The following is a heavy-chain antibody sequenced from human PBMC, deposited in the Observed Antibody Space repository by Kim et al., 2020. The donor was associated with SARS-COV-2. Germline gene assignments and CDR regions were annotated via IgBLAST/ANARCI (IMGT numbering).Heavy chain of an antibody. CDR3: AKERAECGGGDCGGGY. Sequence: GGSLRLSCAASGFTFSSYAMSWVRQAPGKGLEWVSAISGSGGSTYYADSVKGRFTISRDNSKNTLYLQMNSLRAEDTAVYYCAKERAECGGGDCGGGYWGQGTLVTVSS. CDR2: ISGSGGST. D-gene: IGHD2-21*02. J-gene: IGHJ4*02. CDR1: GFTFSSYA. V-gene: IGHV3-23*01.